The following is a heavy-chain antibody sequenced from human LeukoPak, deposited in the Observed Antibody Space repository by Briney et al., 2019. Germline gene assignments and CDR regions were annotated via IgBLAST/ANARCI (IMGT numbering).Heavy chain of an antibody. CDR2: ISYDGSNK. Sequence: PGRSLRLSCAASGFTFSSYAMHWVRQAPGKGLEWVAVISYDGSNKYYADSVKGRFTISSDNSKNTLYLQMNSLRAEDTAVYYCAREITGILDYWGQGTLVTVSS. D-gene: IGHD3-16*01. J-gene: IGHJ4*02. CDR1: GFTFSSYA. CDR3: AREITGILDY. V-gene: IGHV3-30-3*01.